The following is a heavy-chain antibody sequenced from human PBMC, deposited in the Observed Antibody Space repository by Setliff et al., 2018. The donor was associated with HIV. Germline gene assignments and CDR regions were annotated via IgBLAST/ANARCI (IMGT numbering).Heavy chain of an antibody. V-gene: IGHV1-69*13. CDR1: GYTFTSND. J-gene: IGHJ3*02. CDR3: ARDGGYSVHQWFGDAFDI. CDR2: VIPIFGTA. Sequence: GASVKVSCKASGYTFTSNDINWVRQATGQGREWMGRVIPIFGTAVNAQKFQGRVTITADESTSTAYMELSSLTSEDTAVYYCARDGGYSVHQWFGDAFDIWGQGTMVTVSS. D-gene: IGHD5-12*01.